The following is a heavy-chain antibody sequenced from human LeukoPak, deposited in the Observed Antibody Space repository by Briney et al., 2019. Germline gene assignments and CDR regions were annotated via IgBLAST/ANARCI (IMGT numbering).Heavy chain of an antibody. CDR3: ARDLAPYCSGGRCSTFDS. CDR1: GFTFTSYA. V-gene: IGHV3-21*01. D-gene: IGHD2-15*01. J-gene: IGHJ4*02. Sequence: GGSLRLSCAASGFTFTSYAMNWVRQAPGKGLEWVSSISSSSSYIYYADSVKGRFTISRDNAKNSLYLQMNSLRAEDTAVYYCARDLAPYCSGGRCSTFDSWGQGTLVTVSS. CDR2: ISSSSSYI.